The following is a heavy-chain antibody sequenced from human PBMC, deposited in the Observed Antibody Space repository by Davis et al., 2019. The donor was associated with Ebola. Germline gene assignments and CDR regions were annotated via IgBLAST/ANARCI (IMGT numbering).Heavy chain of an antibody. CDR1: GGSLSADY. D-gene: IGHD3-10*01. CDR3: ARRGRAVVRGIFYGMDV. J-gene: IGHJ6*02. Sequence: SETLSLTCAVYGGSLSADYWNWIRQPPGKGLEWIGEITRGGSTTYNPSLKSRVPISLDTSNNQFSLRLTSVTAADTALYFCARRGRAVVRGIFYGMDVWGQGTTATVSS. V-gene: IGHV4-34*01. CDR2: ITRGGST.